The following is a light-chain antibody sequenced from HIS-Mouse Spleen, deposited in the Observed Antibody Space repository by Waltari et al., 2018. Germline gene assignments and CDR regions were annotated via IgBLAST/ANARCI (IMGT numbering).Light chain of an antibody. CDR2: AAS. Sequence: AIRMTQSPSSFSASTGARVTITCRVSQGISSYLAWYQQKPGKAPKLLIYAASTLQSGVPSRFSGSGSGTDFTLTISCLQSEDFATYYCQQYYSYPWTFGQGTKVEIK. CDR1: QGISSY. J-gene: IGKJ1*01. V-gene: IGKV1-8*01. CDR3: QQYYSYPWT.